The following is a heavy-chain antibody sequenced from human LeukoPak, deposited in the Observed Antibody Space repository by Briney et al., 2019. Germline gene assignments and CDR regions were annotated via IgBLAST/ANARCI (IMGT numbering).Heavy chain of an antibody. CDR1: GFTFSSYS. CDR3: ARADSSGWYFPEYFQH. CDR2: ISSSSSYI. Sequence: GGSLRLSCAASGFTFSSYSMNWVRLAPGKGLEWVSSISSSSSYIYYADSVKGRFTISRDNAKNSLYLQTNSLRAEDTAVYYCARADSSGWYFPEYFQHWGQGTLVTVSS. J-gene: IGHJ1*01. V-gene: IGHV3-21*01. D-gene: IGHD6-19*01.